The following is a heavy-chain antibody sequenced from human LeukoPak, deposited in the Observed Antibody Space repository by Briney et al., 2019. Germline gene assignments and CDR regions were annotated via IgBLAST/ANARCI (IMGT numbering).Heavy chain of an antibody. CDR2: IIPIFGTA. V-gene: IGHV1-69*13. J-gene: IGHJ4*02. Sequence: SVKVFCKASGGTFSSYAISWVRQAPGQGLEWMGGIIPIFGTANYAQKFQGRVTITADESTSTAYMELSSLRSEDTAVYYCARSKEVVVAATGSFPINYFDYWGQGTLVTVSS. CDR3: ARSKEVVVAATGSFPINYFDY. CDR1: GGTFSSYA. D-gene: IGHD2-15*01.